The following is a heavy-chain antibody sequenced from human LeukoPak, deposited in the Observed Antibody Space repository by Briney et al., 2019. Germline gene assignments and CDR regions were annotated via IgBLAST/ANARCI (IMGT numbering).Heavy chain of an antibody. CDR1: GFTFSSYA. CDR3: AKKYNTGLDP. D-gene: IGHD1-14*01. J-gene: IGHJ5*02. CDR2: ISGSGAST. V-gene: IGHV3-23*01. Sequence: GGSLRLSCAASGFTFSSYAMSWVRQAPGKGLEWVSDISGSGASTYYADSVKGRFTISRANSKNTLYLQMNSLRAEDTAVYYCAKKYNTGLDPWGQGTLVTVSS.